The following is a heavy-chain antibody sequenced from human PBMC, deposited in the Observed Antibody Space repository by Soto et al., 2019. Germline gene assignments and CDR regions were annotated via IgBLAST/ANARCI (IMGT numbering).Heavy chain of an antibody. V-gene: IGHV3-7*01. CDR3: ATESYYHWQY. D-gene: IGHD3-9*01. J-gene: IGHJ4*01. Sequence: EVQLVESGGDLVQPGGSLRLSCAASGFTFSGYWMAWVRQAPGKGLEWVANIKQDGSVKYYVDSLKGRFTISRDNAKNSLYLQMDSLRAEDTAVYFCATESYYHWQYWGHGTLVTVSS. CDR2: IKQDGSVK. CDR1: GFTFSGYW.